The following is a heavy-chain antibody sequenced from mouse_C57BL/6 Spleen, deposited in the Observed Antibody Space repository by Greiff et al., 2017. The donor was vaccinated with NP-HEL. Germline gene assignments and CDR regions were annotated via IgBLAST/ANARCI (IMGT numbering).Heavy chain of an antibody. J-gene: IGHJ4*01. V-gene: IGHV1-18*01. CDR2: INPNNGGT. D-gene: IGHD2-4*01. CDR3: ARVSYEYDVGYAMDY. CDR1: GYTFTDYN. Sequence: EVQLQQSGPELVKPGASVKIPCKASGYTFTDYNMDWVKQSHGKSLEWIGDINPNNGGTIYNQKFKGKATLTVDKSSSTAYMELRSLTSEDTAVYYCARVSYEYDVGYAMDYWGQGTSVTVSS.